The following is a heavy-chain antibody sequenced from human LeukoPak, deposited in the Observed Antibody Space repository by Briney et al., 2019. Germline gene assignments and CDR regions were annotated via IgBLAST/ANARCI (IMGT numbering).Heavy chain of an antibody. Sequence: GGSLRLSCAASGFTFSRYWMSWVRPAPGKGLEWGASVKEDGSQKNYADTVEGRFTISRDNAKKSLVLQMNSLRVEDTAIYYCAREAYWGPGTLVTVSS. CDR3: AREAY. CDR2: VKEDGSQK. CDR1: GFTFSRYW. J-gene: IGHJ4*02. V-gene: IGHV3-7*03.